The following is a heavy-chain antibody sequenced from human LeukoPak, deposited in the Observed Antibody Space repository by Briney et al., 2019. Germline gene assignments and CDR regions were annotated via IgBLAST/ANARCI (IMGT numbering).Heavy chain of an antibody. CDR3: AKGRYYYDSSDAFDI. J-gene: IGHJ3*02. CDR2: ISVSGGSK. D-gene: IGHD3-22*01. V-gene: IGHV3-23*01. Sequence: GGSLSLSCAASGFTFSIYAMSCVRQAAGKGLGCVLSISVSGGSKYYAYSLKGRFHIARDNSKTTLFLQMNSLRDEDTAVYYCAKGRYYYDSSDAFDIWGQGTMVTVSS. CDR1: GFTFSIYA.